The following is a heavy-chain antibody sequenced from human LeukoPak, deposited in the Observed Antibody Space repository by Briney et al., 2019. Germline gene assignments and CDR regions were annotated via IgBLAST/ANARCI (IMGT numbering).Heavy chain of an antibody. CDR3: AKASQGYTSSSYAY. CDR1: GFTFSSYA. V-gene: IGHV3-23*01. D-gene: IGHD6-13*01. CDR2: ISGSGGST. J-gene: IGHJ4*02. Sequence: GGSLRLSCAASGFTFSSYAMSWVRQAPGKGLEWVSAISGSGGSTYYADSVKGRFTISRDNSKNTLYLQMNSLRAEDTAVYYCAKASQGYTSSSYAYWGQGTLVTVSS.